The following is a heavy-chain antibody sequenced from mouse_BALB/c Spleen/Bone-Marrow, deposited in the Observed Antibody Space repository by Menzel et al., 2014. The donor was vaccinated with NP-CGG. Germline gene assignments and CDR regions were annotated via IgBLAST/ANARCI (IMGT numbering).Heavy chain of an antibody. V-gene: IGHV5-6-5*01. CDR3: ARAPQLLYCFVY. J-gene: IGHJ2*01. CDR1: GFTFRTYA. D-gene: IGHD4-1*02. CDR2: ISNGGST. Sequence: EVHLVESGGGLVKPGGSLKLSCAASGFTFRTYAMSWVRQTPEKRLEWVASISNGGSTYYQDCVKGRFTISRDNARNILYLQMSSLRSEDTAMYYCARAPQLLYCFVYWGQSTTLAVSS.